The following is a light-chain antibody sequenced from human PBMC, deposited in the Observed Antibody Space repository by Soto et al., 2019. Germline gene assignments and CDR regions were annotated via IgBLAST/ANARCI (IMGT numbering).Light chain of an antibody. Sequence: QSALTQPPSASGSPGQSVTFSCTGTSSDVGSYNFVSWYQHHPGKAPKLILYDVIKRPSGVPDRFSGSKSGNTASLTVSGLQAEDEADYYCSSYGGSNSFILFGGGTKLTVL. CDR2: DVI. V-gene: IGLV2-8*01. J-gene: IGLJ2*01. CDR1: SSDVGSYNF. CDR3: SSYGGSNSFIL.